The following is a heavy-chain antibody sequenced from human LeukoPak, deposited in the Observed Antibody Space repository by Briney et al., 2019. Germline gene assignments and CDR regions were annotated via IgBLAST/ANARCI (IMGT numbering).Heavy chain of an antibody. V-gene: IGHV3-53*01. J-gene: IGHJ4*02. CDR2: FYSGGNT. D-gene: IGHD2-21*02. CDR3: ARGGGAYCGDDCRRTFDY. Sequence: GGSLRLSCVASGFTVSTNYMSWVRQAPGKGLEWVSVFYSGGNTYYADSVKGRFTISRDTSKNTLYLQMDSLGAEDTAVYYCARGGGAYCGDDCRRTFDYWGQGTLVTVSS. CDR1: GFTVSTNY.